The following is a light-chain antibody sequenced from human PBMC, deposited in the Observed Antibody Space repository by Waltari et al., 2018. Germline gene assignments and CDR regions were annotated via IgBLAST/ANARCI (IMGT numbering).Light chain of an antibody. J-gene: IGLJ2*01. CDR3: CSYTTSDSVV. CDR1: SSDIGYYNY. V-gene: IGLV2-14*01. CDR2: EVS. Sequence: QSALTQPASVSASPGQSITISCTGTSSDIGYYNYVSWYQQHPDKAPKLIIYEVSNRASGVSNRFSASKSGNTASLTISGLQAEDEADYYCCSYTTSDSVVFGGGTKLTVL.